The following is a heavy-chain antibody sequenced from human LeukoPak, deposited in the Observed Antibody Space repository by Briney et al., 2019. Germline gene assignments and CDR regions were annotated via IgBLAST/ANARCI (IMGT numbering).Heavy chain of an antibody. CDR2: INHSGST. Sequence: PSETLSLTCAVYGGSFSGYYWSWIRQPPGKGLEWIGEINHSGSTNYNPSLKSRVTISVDTSKSQFSLKLSSVTAADTAVYYCARTLGYCSSTSCYFAEYFQHWGQGTLVTVSS. CDR1: GGSFSGYY. D-gene: IGHD2-2*01. V-gene: IGHV4-34*01. J-gene: IGHJ1*01. CDR3: ARTLGYCSSTSCYFAEYFQH.